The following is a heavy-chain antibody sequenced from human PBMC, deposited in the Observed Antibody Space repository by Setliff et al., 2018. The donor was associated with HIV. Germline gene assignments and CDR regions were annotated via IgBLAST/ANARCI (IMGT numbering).Heavy chain of an antibody. Sequence: PSETVSLTCAVYGGSFSGYHWNWIRQFPGKGLEWIGEINHTGNTQYNPSLKSRVTMSEETSKNQFSLKLKSVTAADTAIYFCARGKGGLVGPAEFDYWGPGTLVTVSS. D-gene: IGHD1-26*01. CDR2: INHTGNT. V-gene: IGHV4-34*01. J-gene: IGHJ4*02. CDR3: ARGKGGLVGPAEFDY. CDR1: GGSFSGYH.